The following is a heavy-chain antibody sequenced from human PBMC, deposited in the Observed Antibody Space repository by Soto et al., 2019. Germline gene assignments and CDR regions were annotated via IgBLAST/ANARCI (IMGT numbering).Heavy chain of an antibody. V-gene: IGHV3-74*01. J-gene: IGHJ4*02. Sequence: PGGSLRLSCAASGFTFSSYWMHWVRQAPGKGLVWVSRINGDGSSKDYADSVKGRFTISRDNSKNTLYLQMNSLRAEDTAVYYCARVVTMVRGSSFDYWGQGTLVTVSS. CDR1: GFTFSSYW. CDR2: INGDGSSK. D-gene: IGHD3-10*01. CDR3: ARVVTMVRGSSFDY.